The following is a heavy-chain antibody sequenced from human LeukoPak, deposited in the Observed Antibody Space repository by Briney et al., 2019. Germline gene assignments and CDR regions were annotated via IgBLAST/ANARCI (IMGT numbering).Heavy chain of an antibody. CDR1: GGSISSGGYY. D-gene: IGHD1-26*01. CDR3: ARGASGTLYDAFDI. V-gene: IGHV4-30-2*01. CDR2: IYHSGST. J-gene: IGHJ3*02. Sequence: SETLSLTCTVSGGSISSGGYYWSWIRQPPGKGLEWIGYIYHSGSTYYKPSLKSRVTISVDRSKNQFSLKLSSVTAADTAVYYCARGASGTLYDAFDIWGQGTMVTVSS.